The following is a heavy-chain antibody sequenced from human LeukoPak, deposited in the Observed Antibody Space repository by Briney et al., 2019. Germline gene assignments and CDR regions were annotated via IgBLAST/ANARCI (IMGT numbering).Heavy chain of an antibody. J-gene: IGHJ5*02. CDR3: ARGQSRYDDNWFDP. CDR2: IIPIFGTA. CDR1: GGTFSSYA. V-gene: IGHV1-69*13. D-gene: IGHD6-13*01. Sequence: GASVKVSCKASGGTFSSYAISWVRQAPGQGLEWKGGIIPIFGTANYAQKFQSRVTITADESTSTAYMELSSLRSEDTAVYYCARGQSRYDDNWFDPWGQGTLVTVSS.